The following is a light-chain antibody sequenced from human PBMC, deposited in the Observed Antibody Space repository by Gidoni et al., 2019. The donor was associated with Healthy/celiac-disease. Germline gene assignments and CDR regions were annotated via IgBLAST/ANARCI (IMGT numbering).Light chain of an antibody. CDR2: LGS. V-gene: IGKV2-28*01. J-gene: IGKJ1*01. Sequence: DIVMTQSPLSLPVTPGEPASISCRSSQSLLHSNVYNYLDWYLQKPGQSPQLLIYLGSNRASGVPDRFSGSGSGTDFTLKISRVEAEDVGVYYCMPALQTPGTFGQGTKVEIK. CDR3: MPALQTPGT. CDR1: QSLLHSNVYNY.